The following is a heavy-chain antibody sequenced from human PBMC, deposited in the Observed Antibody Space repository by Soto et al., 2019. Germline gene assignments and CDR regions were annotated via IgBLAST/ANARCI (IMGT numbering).Heavy chain of an antibody. Sequence: QVQLVQSGAEVKKPGSSVKLSCKASGYNFIAYYIYWVRQAPGQGPEWMGMINPSSGATNYAQKFQGRVTVTRDTSTSTAYSELSSLRSEDAAVYYCAKYCGGDCRHFDAWGQGTLVTVSS. CDR2: INPSSGAT. D-gene: IGHD2-21*02. CDR1: GYNFIAYY. V-gene: IGHV1-46*01. CDR3: AKYCGGDCRHFDA. J-gene: IGHJ4*02.